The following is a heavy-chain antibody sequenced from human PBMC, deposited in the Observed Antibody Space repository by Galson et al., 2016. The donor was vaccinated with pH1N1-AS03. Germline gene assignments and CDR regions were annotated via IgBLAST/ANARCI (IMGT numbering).Heavy chain of an antibody. V-gene: IGHV4-61*01. CDR3: ARVGVPAAIGGYYFDH. CDR1: GDSFNSGIYY. CDR2: IYYTGRT. Sequence: SETLSLTCTVSGDSFNSGIYYWSWIRQPPGKGLEWLGFIYYTGRTTYNPSLESRVTISLDTSKAQFSLKLSSVTTADTAFYDCARVGVPAAIGGYYFDHWGQGTLVAVSS. D-gene: IGHD2-2*02. J-gene: IGHJ4*02.